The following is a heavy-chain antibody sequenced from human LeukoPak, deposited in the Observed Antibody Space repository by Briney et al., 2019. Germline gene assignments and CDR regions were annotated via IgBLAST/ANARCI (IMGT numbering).Heavy chain of an antibody. V-gene: IGHV3-21*01. Sequence: PGGSLRLSCGDSEFTFTKYSMNWVRQAPGEGLEWISSISSSSSNIYYADSVKGRFTISRDNAKNSLYLQMNSLRVGDTAVYYCARDLLAVTPKYYGMDVWGQGTTVTVSS. D-gene: IGHD2-21*02. CDR1: EFTFTKYS. CDR2: ISSSSSNI. CDR3: ARDLLAVTPKYYGMDV. J-gene: IGHJ6*02.